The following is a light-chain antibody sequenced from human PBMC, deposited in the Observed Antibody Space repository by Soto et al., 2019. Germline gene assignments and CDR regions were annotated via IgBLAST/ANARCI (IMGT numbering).Light chain of an antibody. Sequence: ESVLTQSPGTLSLSPGERATLSCRASQSVSSNSLAWYQQKPGQAPRLLIYGASSRATGTPDRFSGSGSGTDFTLTISRLEPEDFAVYYCQQFGGSPPSWTFGQGTKVDI. CDR1: QSVSSNS. J-gene: IGKJ1*01. V-gene: IGKV3-20*01. CDR2: GAS. CDR3: QQFGGSPPSWT.